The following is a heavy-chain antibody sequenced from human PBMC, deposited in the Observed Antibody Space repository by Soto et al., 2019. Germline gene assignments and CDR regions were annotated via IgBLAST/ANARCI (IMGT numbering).Heavy chain of an antibody. V-gene: IGHV1-69*01. CDR1: GGTFSSYA. D-gene: IGHD2-21*01. CDR2: IIPIFGTA. CDR3: ARNGVEIAPPAYYFDY. J-gene: IGHJ4*02. Sequence: QVQLVQSGAEVKKPGSSVKVSCKASGGTFSSYAISWVRQAPGQGLEWMGGIIPIFGTANYAQKFQGRVTITADESTSTAYMELSSLRSEDTAVYYWARNGVEIAPPAYYFDYWGQGTLVTVSS.